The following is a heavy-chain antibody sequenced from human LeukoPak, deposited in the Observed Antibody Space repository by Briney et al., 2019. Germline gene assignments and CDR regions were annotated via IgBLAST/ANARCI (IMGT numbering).Heavy chain of an antibody. CDR3: VRDPDALDF. V-gene: IGHV3-48*02. CDR1: GFTFSSYS. Sequence: GGSLRLSCAASGFTFSSYSMNWVRQAPGKGLEWVAYIRSSGSPIYYADSVKGRFTISRDNAKNSLYLQMNSLRDEDTAVYYCVRDPDALDFWGQGTPVTVSS. CDR2: IRSSGSPI. J-gene: IGHJ4*02.